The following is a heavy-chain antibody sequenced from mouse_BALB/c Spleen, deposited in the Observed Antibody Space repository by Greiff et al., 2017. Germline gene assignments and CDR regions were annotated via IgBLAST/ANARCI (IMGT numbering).Heavy chain of an antibody. Sequence: QVQLKQSGAELVKPGASVKLSCKASGYTFTEYIIHWVKQRSGQGLEWIGWFYPGSGSIKYNEKFKDKATLTADKSSSTVYMELSRLTSEDSAVYFCARHERGHRYDARDYFDYWGQGTTLTVAS. CDR2: FYPGSGSI. CDR1: GYTFTEYI. D-gene: IGHD2-14*01. CDR3: ARHERGHRYDARDYFDY. J-gene: IGHJ2*01. V-gene: IGHV1-62-2*01.